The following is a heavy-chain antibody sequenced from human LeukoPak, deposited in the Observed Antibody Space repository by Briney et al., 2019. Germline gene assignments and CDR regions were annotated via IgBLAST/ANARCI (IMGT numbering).Heavy chain of an antibody. J-gene: IGHJ4*02. CDR2: INAGNGNT. V-gene: IGHV1-3*01. D-gene: IGHD3-3*01. Sequence: ASVKVSCKASGYTFTSYAMHWVRQAPGQRLEWMGWINAGNGNTKYSQKFQGRVTITRDTPASTAYMELSSLRSEDTAVYYCARDPTEDYDFWSGYLGGIDYWGQGTLVTVSS. CDR1: GYTFTSYA. CDR3: ARDPTEDYDFWSGYLGGIDY.